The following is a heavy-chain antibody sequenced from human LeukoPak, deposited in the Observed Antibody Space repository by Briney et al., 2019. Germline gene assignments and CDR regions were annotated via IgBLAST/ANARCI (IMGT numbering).Heavy chain of an antibody. CDR1: GGSISSGGYY. D-gene: IGHD2-2*01. Sequence: SETLSLTCTVSGGSISSGGYYWSWIRQPPGKGPEWIGYIYYSGSTNYNPSLKSRVTISVDTSKNQFSLKLSSVTAADTAVYYCARVRNSRYCSSTSCYHLYYFDYWGQGTLVTVSS. V-gene: IGHV4-61*08. CDR3: ARVRNSRYCSSTSCYHLYYFDY. J-gene: IGHJ4*02. CDR2: IYYSGST.